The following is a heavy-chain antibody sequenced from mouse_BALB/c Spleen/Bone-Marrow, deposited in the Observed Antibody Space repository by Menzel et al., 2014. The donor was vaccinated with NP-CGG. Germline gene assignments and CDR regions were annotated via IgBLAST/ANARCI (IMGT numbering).Heavy chain of an antibody. CDR1: GYTFTDHA. CDR2: ISGYYGDA. J-gene: IGHJ4*01. CDR3: ARYEERQIAMDY. Sequence: QVQLQQSGAKLVRPGVSVKISCKGSGYTFTDHAIHWVKRRHAKSLEWIGVISGYYGDAIYNQKFKGKVTITVDKSSSTSYMELARQTSDVSAIYCCARYEERQIAMDYWGQGTSVTVSS. V-gene: IGHV1S137*01. D-gene: IGHD3-2*01.